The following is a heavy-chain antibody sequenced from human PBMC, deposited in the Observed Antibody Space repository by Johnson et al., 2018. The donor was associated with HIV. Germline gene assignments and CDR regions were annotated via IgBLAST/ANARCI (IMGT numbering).Heavy chain of an antibody. CDR3: ARGGIGYNANFDI. CDR2: IKQDGSEK. V-gene: IGHV3-7*04. CDR1: GFTFSSYW. Sequence: VQLVESGGGLVQPGGSLRLSCAASGFTFSSYWMSWVRQAPGKGLEWVANIKQDGSEKYYVDSVKGRITISRDNAKNSLYLQMNSLRAEDTAGYYCARGGIGYNANFDIWCQGTRVTVSS. J-gene: IGHJ3*02. D-gene: IGHD5-24*01.